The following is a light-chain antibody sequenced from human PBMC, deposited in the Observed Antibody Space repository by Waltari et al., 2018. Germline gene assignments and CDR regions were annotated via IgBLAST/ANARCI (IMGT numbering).Light chain of an antibody. CDR2: LGS. V-gene: IGKV2-28*01. CDR1: QSLLPSNGNIY. J-gene: IGKJ1*01. CDR3: MQSLQALWT. Sequence: DSVVTTSPLALPVTPGEPASISCSSRQSLLPSNGNIYLYWSLQRPGQSPQLLIYLGSNRASGVPDRFSGSGSGTDFTLKISRVEAEDVGVYYCMQSLQALWTFGQGTKVEIK.